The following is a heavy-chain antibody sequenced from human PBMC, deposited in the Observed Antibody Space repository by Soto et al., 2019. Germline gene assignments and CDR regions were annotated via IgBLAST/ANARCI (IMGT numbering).Heavy chain of an antibody. CDR2: ISAYNGNT. CDR1: GYTFTSYG. CDR3: ARLVGGEPRDY. Sequence: QVQLVQSGAEVKKPGASVKVSCKASGYTFTSYGISWVRQAPGQGLEWMGWISAYNGNTNYAQKPQGRVTMTTDTSKSTAYMELRSLRAEDTAGYYWARLVGGEPRDYWDQGSLVTVPS. V-gene: IGHV1-18*01. J-gene: IGHJ4*02. D-gene: IGHD3-16*01.